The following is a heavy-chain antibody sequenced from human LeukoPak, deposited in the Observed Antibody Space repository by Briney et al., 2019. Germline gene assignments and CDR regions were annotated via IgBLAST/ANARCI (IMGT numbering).Heavy chain of an antibody. Sequence: GGSLRLSCAASGFTFSDYYMSWIRQAPGKGLEWVSYISSSGSTIYYADSVKGRFTISRDNAKNSLYLQMNSLRAEDTALYYCAKDIGPLVYYDSSASNIWGQGTMVTVSS. V-gene: IGHV3-11*01. CDR3: AKDIGPLVYYDSSASNI. CDR1: GFTFSDYY. CDR2: ISSSGSTI. J-gene: IGHJ3*02. D-gene: IGHD3-22*01.